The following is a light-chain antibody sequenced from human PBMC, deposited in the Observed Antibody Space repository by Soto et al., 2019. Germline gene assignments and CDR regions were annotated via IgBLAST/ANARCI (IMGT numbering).Light chain of an antibody. V-gene: IGKV1-27*01. CDR1: QDITNY. Sequence: DIQMTQSPSSLSASVGDRVTITCRASQDITNYLAWYQQKPGKGPKLLIYAASTLQSGVPSRFSGSGSGTDFTLTISSLQPEDAATYFCQKCNSPPPFTFGPGTKVYIK. J-gene: IGKJ3*01. CDR3: QKCNSPPPFT. CDR2: AAS.